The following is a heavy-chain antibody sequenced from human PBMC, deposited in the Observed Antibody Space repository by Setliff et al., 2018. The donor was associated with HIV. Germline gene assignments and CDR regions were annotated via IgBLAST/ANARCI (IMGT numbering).Heavy chain of an antibody. CDR3: ARKVGITTYYYSSGSIKGALDV. CDR2: MNPNSGNT. D-gene: IGHD3-10*01. Sequence: ASVKVSCKASGYTFSSYDINWVRQATGQGLEWMGWMNPNSGNTGYAQKFQGRVTMSRDTSIDTAYMELSSLRSEDTAVYYCARKVGITTYYYSSGSIKGALDVWGQGTKVTVSS. V-gene: IGHV1-8*02. CDR1: GYTFSSYD. J-gene: IGHJ6*02.